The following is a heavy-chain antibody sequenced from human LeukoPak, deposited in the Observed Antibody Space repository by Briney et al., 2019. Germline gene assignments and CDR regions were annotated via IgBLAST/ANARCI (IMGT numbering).Heavy chain of an antibody. J-gene: IGHJ4*02. V-gene: IGHV1-69*02. Sequence: SVKVSCKASGGTFSSYTISWVRQAPGQGLEWMGRIIPILGIANYAQKFQGRVTITADKSTSTAYMELSSLRSEDTAVYYCARMTGSSTLLFDYWGQGTLVTVSS. D-gene: IGHD2-2*01. CDR1: GGTFSSYT. CDR2: IIPILGIA. CDR3: ARMTGSSTLLFDY.